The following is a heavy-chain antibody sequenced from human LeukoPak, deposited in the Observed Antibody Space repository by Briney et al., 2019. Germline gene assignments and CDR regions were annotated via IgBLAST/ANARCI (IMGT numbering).Heavy chain of an antibody. V-gene: IGHV3-23*01. CDR3: AKDSNRISSSCDY. Sequence: GGSLRLSCAGSGFTFSSYGMTWVRQAPGKGLEWVSGISTSGSNTYYADSVKGRFTISRDNSNNTLYLQMNSLRVEDTAVYYCAKDSNRISSSCDYWGQGTLVTVSS. CDR2: ISTSGSNT. D-gene: IGHD6-13*01. J-gene: IGHJ4*02. CDR1: GFTFSSYG.